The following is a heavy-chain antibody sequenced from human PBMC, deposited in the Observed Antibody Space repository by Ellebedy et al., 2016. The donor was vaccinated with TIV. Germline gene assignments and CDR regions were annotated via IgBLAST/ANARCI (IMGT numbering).Heavy chain of an antibody. CDR3: ARLAIAGTHPLGDS. Sequence: GSLRLSXTVSGGSISSSSYNWGWIRQPPGKGLEWIGNTYYSGSAHYNPSLKSRVTISVDTSKNQFSLKLNSVTASDTATYYCARLAIAGTHPLGDSWGQGTLVTVSS. D-gene: IGHD1-14*01. CDR2: TYYSGSA. J-gene: IGHJ4*02. CDR1: GGSISSSSYN. V-gene: IGHV4-39*01.